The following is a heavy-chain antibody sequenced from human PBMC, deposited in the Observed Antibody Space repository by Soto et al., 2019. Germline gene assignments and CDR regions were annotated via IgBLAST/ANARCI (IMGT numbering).Heavy chain of an antibody. CDR1: GGTFSSYA. D-gene: IGHD3-22*01. V-gene: IGHV1-69*13. CDR2: IIPIFGTA. J-gene: IGHJ5*02. Sequence: SVKVSCKASGGTFSSYAISWVRQAPGQGLEWMGGIIPIFGTANYAQKFQGRVTITADESTSTAYMELSSLRSEDTAVYYCARGYYYDSSGLFPDWFDPWGQGTLVTVSS. CDR3: ARGYYYDSSGLFPDWFDP.